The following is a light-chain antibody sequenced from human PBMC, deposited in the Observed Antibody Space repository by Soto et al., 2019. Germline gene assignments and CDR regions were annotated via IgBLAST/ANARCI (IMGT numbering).Light chain of an antibody. CDR3: ALYMGSGTYV. CDR1: SASVTISYY. J-gene: IGLJ2*01. Sequence: QTVVTQEPSFSVSPGGTVTFTCGLNSASVTISYYASWYQQTPGQPPRTLIHSTDTRSSGVPDRFSGFLLGNKAALTITGAQTEDESDYYCALYMGSGTYVFGGGTQLTVL. V-gene: IGLV8-61*01. CDR2: STD.